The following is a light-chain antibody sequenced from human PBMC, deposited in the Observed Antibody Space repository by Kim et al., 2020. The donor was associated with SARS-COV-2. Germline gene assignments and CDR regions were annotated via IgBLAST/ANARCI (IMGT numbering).Light chain of an antibody. Sequence: SLSPGERATRACRARQSVSSSYLAWYQQKPGQAPRLLIYGASSRATGIPDRFSGSGSGTDFTLTISRLEPEDFAVYYCQQYGSSPFGPGTKVDIK. CDR3: QQYGSSP. J-gene: IGKJ3*01. CDR2: GAS. V-gene: IGKV3-20*01. CDR1: QSVSSSY.